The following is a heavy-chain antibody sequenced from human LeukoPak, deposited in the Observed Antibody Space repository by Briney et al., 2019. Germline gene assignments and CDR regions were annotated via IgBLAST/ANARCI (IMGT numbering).Heavy chain of an antibody. D-gene: IGHD2-15*01. V-gene: IGHV4-4*07. CDR2: IYTRGST. CDR1: GGAINNYY. J-gene: IGHJ3*02. Sequence: SETLSLTFTVSGGAINNYYWSWIRQPAAKGLEWIGLIYTRGSTNYNLSLKSRVTMSVDTSKNQFSLKLSSVTAADTAVYYCARGRYCSADICAGGDAFDIWGQGTMVSVSS. CDR3: ARGRYCSADICAGGDAFDI.